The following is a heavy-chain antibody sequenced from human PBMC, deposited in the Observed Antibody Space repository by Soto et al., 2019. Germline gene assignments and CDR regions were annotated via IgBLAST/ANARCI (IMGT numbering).Heavy chain of an antibody. CDR3: VNTYYYDSSGPN. V-gene: IGHV3-64D*06. Sequence: GGSLRLSWSASGFTFSSYAMHWVRQTPGKGLEYVSAISSNGGSTYYADSVKGRFTISRDNSKNTLYLQMSSLRAEDTAVYYCVNTYYYDSSGPNWGQGTLVTVSS. CDR1: GFTFSSYA. J-gene: IGHJ4*02. D-gene: IGHD3-22*01. CDR2: ISSNGGST.